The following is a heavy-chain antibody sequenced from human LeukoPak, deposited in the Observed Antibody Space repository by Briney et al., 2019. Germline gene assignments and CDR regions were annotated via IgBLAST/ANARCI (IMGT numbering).Heavy chain of an antibody. J-gene: IGHJ4*02. D-gene: IGHD6-19*01. Sequence: SETLSLTCAIYGGSFSGYYWSWIRQPPGKGLEWIGEINHSGSTNYNPSLKSRVTISVDTSKNQFSLKLSSVTAADTAVYYCARDLYSSGWHDYWGQGTLVTVSS. V-gene: IGHV4-34*01. CDR1: GGSFSGYY. CDR3: ARDLYSSGWHDY. CDR2: INHSGST.